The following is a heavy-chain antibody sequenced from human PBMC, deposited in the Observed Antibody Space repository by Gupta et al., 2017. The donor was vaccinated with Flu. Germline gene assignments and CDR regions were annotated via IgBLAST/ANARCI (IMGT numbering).Heavy chain of an antibody. D-gene: IGHD5-24*01. CDR3: TRDEPFREMATISYDAFDI. Sequence: EVQLVESGGGLVQPGRSLRLSCTASGFRFRDYSMTWFRQAPGRGLDWVGFIRSKAYGGTTEYAASVQGRFTISRDDSKSIAFLQMNSLKSDDTAVYYCTRDEPFREMATISYDAFDIWGQGTMVTVSS. V-gene: IGHV3-49*03. J-gene: IGHJ3*02. CDR1: GFRFRDYS. CDR2: IRSKAYGGTT.